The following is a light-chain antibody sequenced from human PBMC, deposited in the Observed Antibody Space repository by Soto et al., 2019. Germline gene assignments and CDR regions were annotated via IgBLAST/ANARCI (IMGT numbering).Light chain of an antibody. CDR3: QQYNNWPPWT. J-gene: IGKJ1*01. CDR2: GAS. V-gene: IGKV3-15*01. CDR1: QSISSN. Sequence: EVVMTQSPATVSVSPGERATLSCRASQSISSNLAWYQQKPGQPPRLLIYGASTRATGIPARFGGSGSGTEFTLTISSLQSEDFAVYYCQQYNNWPPWTFGQGTKVEIK.